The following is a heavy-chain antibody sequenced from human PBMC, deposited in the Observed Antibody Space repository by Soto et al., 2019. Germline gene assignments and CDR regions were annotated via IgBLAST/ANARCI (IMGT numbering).Heavy chain of an antibody. D-gene: IGHD2-2*01. CDR1: GFTFSSYA. CDR2: ISSNGGST. J-gene: IGHJ5*02. CDR3: ARDSTTAGFDP. Sequence: GGSLRLSCAASGFTFSSYAMHRVRQAPGKGLEYVSAISSNGGSTYYANSVKGRFTISRDNSKNTLYLQMGSLRAEDMAVYYCARDSTTAGFDPWGQGTLVTVSS. V-gene: IGHV3-64*01.